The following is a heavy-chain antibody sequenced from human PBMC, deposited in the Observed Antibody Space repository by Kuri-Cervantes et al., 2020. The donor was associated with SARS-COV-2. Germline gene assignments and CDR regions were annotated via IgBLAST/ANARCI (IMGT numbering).Heavy chain of an antibody. D-gene: IGHD3-3*01. CDR2: IWYDGSNK. Sequence: GESLKISCAASGFTFSSYGMHWVRQAPGKGLEWVAVIWYDGSNKYYADSVKGRFTISRDNSKNTLYLQMNSLRAEDTAVYYCARERSGLDCWGQGTLVHRLL. J-gene: IGHJ4*02. CDR3: ARERSGLDC. V-gene: IGHV3-33*01. CDR1: GFTFSSYG.